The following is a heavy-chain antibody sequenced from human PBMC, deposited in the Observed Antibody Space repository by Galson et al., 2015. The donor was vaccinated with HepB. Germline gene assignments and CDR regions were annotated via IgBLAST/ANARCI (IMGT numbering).Heavy chain of an antibody. D-gene: IGHD2-2*01. Sequence: SLRLPCAASGLTFSGPAMHWVRQASGKGLEWVGRIRSKANSYATAYAASVKGRFTISRDDSKNTAYLQMNSLKTEDTAVYYCTSLVVPAAPYFDYWGQGTLVTVSS. V-gene: IGHV3-73*01. CDR1: GLTFSGPA. J-gene: IGHJ4*02. CDR3: TSLVVPAAPYFDY. CDR2: IRSKANSYAT.